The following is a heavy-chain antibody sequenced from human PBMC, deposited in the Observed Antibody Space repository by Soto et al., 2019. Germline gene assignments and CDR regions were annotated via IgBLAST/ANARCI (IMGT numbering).Heavy chain of an antibody. J-gene: IGHJ4*02. D-gene: IGHD3-10*01. CDR2: IYSGGST. V-gene: IGHV3-53*01. Sequence: EVQLVESGGGLIQPGGSLRLSCAASGFTVSSNYMSWVRQAPGKGLEWVSVIYSGGSTYYADSVKGRFTISRDNSKNTLYLQMNSLRDEDTAVYYCARAPIGVRGAFWGQGTLVTVSS. CDR1: GFTVSSNY. CDR3: ARAPIGVRGAF.